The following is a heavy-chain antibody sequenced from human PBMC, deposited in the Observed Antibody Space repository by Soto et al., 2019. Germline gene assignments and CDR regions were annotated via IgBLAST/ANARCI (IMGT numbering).Heavy chain of an antibody. Sequence: PSATLSLTCSVSGDAIRTCKYFWAWIRQPPGNGLQWIGSIYYSGSTYYNPSLDSRGTISIDTSRTQFSLRLRSVTAADTATYFCARQPDFPGIAVAGKGYFDSWGQGALVTVSS. J-gene: IGHJ4*02. CDR1: GDAIRTCKYF. V-gene: IGHV4-39*01. D-gene: IGHD6-19*01. CDR2: IYYSGST. CDR3: ARQPDFPGIAVAGKGYFDS.